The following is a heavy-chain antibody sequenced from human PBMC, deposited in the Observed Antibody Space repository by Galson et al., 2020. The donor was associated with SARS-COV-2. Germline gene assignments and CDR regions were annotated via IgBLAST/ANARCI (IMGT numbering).Heavy chain of an antibody. D-gene: IGHD3-16*01. V-gene: IGHV3-30-3*01. CDR1: GFTFSSYA. CDR3: ARDARAGVGGDGYNLVDY. Sequence: GGSLRLSCAASGFTFSSYAMHWVRQAPGKGLEWVAVISYDGSNTYDADSVKGRFTISRDNSKNTLYLQMNSLRADDTAVYYCARDARAGVGGDGYNLVDYWGQGTLVTVSS. CDR2: ISYDGSNT. J-gene: IGHJ4*02.